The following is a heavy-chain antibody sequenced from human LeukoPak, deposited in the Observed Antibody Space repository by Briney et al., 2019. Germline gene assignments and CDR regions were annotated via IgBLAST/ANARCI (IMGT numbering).Heavy chain of an antibody. CDR2: IGSSGSLI. CDR3: VRDHYGSGSYGP. CDR1: GFKFSSYE. V-gene: IGHV3-48*03. Sequence: GGSLRLSCAASGFKFSSYEMNWVRQAAGKGLEWVSYIGSSGSLIYYADSVKGRFTISRDNAKNSPYLQMNSLRAEDTAVYYCVRDHYGSGSYGPWGQGTLVTVSS. D-gene: IGHD3-10*01. J-gene: IGHJ5*02.